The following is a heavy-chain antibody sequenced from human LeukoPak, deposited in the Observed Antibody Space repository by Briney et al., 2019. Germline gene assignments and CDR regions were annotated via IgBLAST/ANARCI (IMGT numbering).Heavy chain of an antibody. CDR3: AKGSVVAATGSSNYYMDV. D-gene: IGHD2-15*01. CDR2: ISGSGGST. V-gene: IGHV3-23*01. CDR1: GFTFSSYA. Sequence: PGGSLRLSCAASGFTFSSYAMSWVRQAPGKGLEWVSAISGSGGSTYYADSVKGRFTISRDNSKNTLYLRMNSLRAEDTAVYYCAKGSVVAATGSSNYYMDVWGKGTTVTVSS. J-gene: IGHJ6*03.